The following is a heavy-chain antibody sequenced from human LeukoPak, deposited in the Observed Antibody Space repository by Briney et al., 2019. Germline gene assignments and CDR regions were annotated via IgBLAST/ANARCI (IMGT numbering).Heavy chain of an antibody. D-gene: IGHD6-19*01. J-gene: IGHJ4*02. CDR2: IKQDGSEK. CDR1: VFTFSSYR. V-gene: IGHV3-7*01. CDR3: SRKAGSGLYVEVVVSDSTFDY. Sequence: GGSLRLSCAASVFTFSSYRMSWVRQAPGKGLEWVSNIKQDGSEKYYVDSVKGRFTISRDNAKNSLYLQMNSLRAEDTAVYYCSRKAGSGLYVEVVVSDSTFDYWGQGTLVTVSS.